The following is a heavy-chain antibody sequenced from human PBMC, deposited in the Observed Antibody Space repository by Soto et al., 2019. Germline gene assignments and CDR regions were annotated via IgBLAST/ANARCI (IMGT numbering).Heavy chain of an antibody. CDR3: ASIGDPPLDD. Sequence: EVQLVESGGGLVQPGGSLRLSCAASGFTFSSSWMHWVRQGPGKGLVWVSRINGDGGTTDYADSVKGRFTISRDNAKNTLYLQMHSLRGEDTAVYYCASIGDPPLDDWGQGTLVTVSS. V-gene: IGHV3-74*01. CDR2: INGDGGTT. D-gene: IGHD3-3*01. CDR1: GFTFSSSW. J-gene: IGHJ4*02.